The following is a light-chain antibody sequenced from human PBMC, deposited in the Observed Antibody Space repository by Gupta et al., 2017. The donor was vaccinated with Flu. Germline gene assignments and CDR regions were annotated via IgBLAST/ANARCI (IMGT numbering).Light chain of an antibody. CDR1: TSDVGGYRF. CDR3: CSYAGSGALV. V-gene: IGLV2-23*02. CDR2: EVN. Sequence: QSALTQPASVSGSPGQSITISCTGSTSDVGGYRFVSWYQHHPDKAPKFIIYEVNKRPSGVSNRFSGSKSGNTAALTISGLQAEDEADYYCCSYAGSGALVFGGGTKLTVL. J-gene: IGLJ3*02.